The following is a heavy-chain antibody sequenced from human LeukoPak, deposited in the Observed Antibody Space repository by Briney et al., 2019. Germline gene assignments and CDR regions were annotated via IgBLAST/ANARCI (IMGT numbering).Heavy chain of an antibody. D-gene: IGHD4-17*01. J-gene: IGHJ3*02. CDR1: EFTFNSYA. V-gene: IGHV3-30*14. CDR3: ARVTVTTSAFDI. CDR2: ISYDGSNK. Sequence: GGSLRLSCAASEFTFNSYAMHWVRQAPGKGLEWVAVISYDGSNKYYADSVKGRFTISRDNSKNTLYLQMNSLRAEDTAVFYCARVTVTTSAFDIWGQGTMVTVSS.